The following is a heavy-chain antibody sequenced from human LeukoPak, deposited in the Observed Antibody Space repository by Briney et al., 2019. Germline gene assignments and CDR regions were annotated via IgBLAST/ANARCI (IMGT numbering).Heavy chain of an antibody. CDR1: GGSIRNSGPY. V-gene: IGHV4-39*07. Sequence: SETLSLTCTVSGGSIRNSGPYWGWIRQPPGRGLAWIGSIYYSGKTYYAPSLRSRLTVSLDTSKNQFSLNLSSVTAADTAVYYCARSKLLPDWFDPWGQGILVTVSS. J-gene: IGHJ5*02. CDR2: IYYSGKT. CDR3: ARSKLLPDWFDP. D-gene: IGHD2-21*01.